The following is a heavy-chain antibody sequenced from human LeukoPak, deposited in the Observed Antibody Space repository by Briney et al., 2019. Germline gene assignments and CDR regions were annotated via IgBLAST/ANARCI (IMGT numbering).Heavy chain of an antibody. CDR2: IYHSGST. CDR1: GGSISSGGYS. D-gene: IGHD3-10*01. Sequence: SETLSLTCTVSGGSISSGGYSWSWIRQPPGKGLEWIGYIYHSGSTYYNPSLKSRVTISVDRSKNQFSLKLSSVTAADTAVYYCARDLTTMVRGVIIRWFDPWGQGTLVTVSS. V-gene: IGHV4-30-2*01. J-gene: IGHJ5*02. CDR3: ARDLTTMVRGVIIRWFDP.